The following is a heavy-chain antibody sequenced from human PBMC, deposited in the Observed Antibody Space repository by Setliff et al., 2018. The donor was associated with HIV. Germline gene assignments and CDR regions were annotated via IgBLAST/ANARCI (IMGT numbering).Heavy chain of an antibody. CDR1: GSTSISYG. CDR2: ISTYNGNT. Sequence: ASVKVSCKASGSTSISYGVSWVRQAPGQGLEWIGWISTYNGNTHYAQKVQGRITMTTDTSTTTSYMELRSLRSDDTAVYYCARVVEASWFDTWGQGTLVTSPQ. CDR3: ARVVEASWFDT. V-gene: IGHV1-18*01. J-gene: IGHJ5*02.